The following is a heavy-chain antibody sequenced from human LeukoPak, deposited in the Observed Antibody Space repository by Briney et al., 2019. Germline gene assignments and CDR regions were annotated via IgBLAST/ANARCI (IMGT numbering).Heavy chain of an antibody. J-gene: IGHJ4*02. CDR2: ISGSGGST. V-gene: IGHV3-23*01. CDR1: GFTFSSYA. D-gene: IGHD3-3*01. Sequence: PGGSLGLSCAASGFTFSSYAMSWVRQAPGKGLEWVSAISGSGGSTYYADSVKGRFTISRDNSKNTLYLQMNSLGAEDTAVYYCAKTPILEWLLSLYYFDYWGQGTLVTVSS. CDR3: AKTPILEWLLSLYYFDY.